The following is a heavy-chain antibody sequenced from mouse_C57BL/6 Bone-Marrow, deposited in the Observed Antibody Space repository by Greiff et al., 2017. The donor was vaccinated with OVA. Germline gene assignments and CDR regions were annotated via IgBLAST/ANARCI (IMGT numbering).Heavy chain of an antibody. CDR2: IDPSDSYT. V-gene: IGHV1-69*01. CDR3: ARAFYYFCSSPFDY. CDR1: GYTFTSYW. Sequence: QVQLQQPGAELVMPGASVKLSCKASGYTFTSYWMHWVKQRPGQGLEWIGEIDPSDSYTNYNQKFKGKSTLTVDKSTSTAYWQLSSLTSEDYAVYYCARAFYYFCSSPFDYWGQGTTLTVSS. D-gene: IGHD1-1*01. J-gene: IGHJ2*01.